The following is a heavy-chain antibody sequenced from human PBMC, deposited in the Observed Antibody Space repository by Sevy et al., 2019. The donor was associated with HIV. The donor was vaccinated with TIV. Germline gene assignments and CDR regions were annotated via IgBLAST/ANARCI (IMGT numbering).Heavy chain of an antibody. CDR1: GFTFSSHS. V-gene: IGHV3-48*01. CDR2: ISSTSSTI. CDR3: ARPLGYCSSTSCPYIFDI. J-gene: IGHJ3*02. D-gene: IGHD2-2*01. Sequence: GGSLRLSRAASGFTFSSHSFNWVRQAPGKGLEWISYISSTSSTIFYADSVMDRFTISRDNAKNSLYLQMNSLRAEDTAVYYGARPLGYCSSTSCPYIFDIWGQGTMVTVSS.